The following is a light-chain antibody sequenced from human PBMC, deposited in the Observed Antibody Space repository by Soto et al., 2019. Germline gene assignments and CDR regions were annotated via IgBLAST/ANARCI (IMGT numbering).Light chain of an antibody. Sequence: ERAMKQSPATMSVSPGERASLSCRASQSVSSNLAWYQQKPGQAPRLLIYGASTRATGIPARFSGSGSGTEFTLTISSLQSEDFAVYYCQQYNNWPPTFGQGTKLEIK. CDR2: GAS. J-gene: IGKJ2*01. V-gene: IGKV3-15*01. CDR1: QSVSSN. CDR3: QQYNNWPPT.